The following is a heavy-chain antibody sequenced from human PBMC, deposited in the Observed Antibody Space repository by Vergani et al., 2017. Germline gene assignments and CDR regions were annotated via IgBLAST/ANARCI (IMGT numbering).Heavy chain of an antibody. CDR3: ARRGSGNTYYFDY. CDR2: VKWNGDSS. D-gene: IGHD3-10*01. Sequence: EVQLVESGGGVVRPGGSLRLSCAASGFTVGDYDMNWVRQAPGKGLEWVSRVKWNGDSSVYADSVKGRFTISRDNAKNSLYLQMTSLRAEDTAFYYCARRGSGNTYYFDYWGQGALVTVSS. V-gene: IGHV3-20*04. J-gene: IGHJ4*02. CDR1: GFTVGDYD.